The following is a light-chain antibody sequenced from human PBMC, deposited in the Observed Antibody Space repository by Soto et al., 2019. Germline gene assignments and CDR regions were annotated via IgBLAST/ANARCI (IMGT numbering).Light chain of an antibody. CDR3: ATWDDSLNARGV. V-gene: IGLV1-44*01. J-gene: IGLJ3*02. CDR1: RSNIGNNA. CDR2: NNN. Sequence: QSVLTQTPSASGTPGQTVTISCSGSRSNIGNNAVSWYQQFPGTAPKLLIYNNNQRPSGVPDRCSGSKSGTSASLAISGLQSEDEADYYCATWDDSLNARGVFGGGTKVTVL.